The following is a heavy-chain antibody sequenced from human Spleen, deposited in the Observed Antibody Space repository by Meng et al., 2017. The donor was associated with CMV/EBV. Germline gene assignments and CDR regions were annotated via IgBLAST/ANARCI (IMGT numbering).Heavy chain of an antibody. Sequence: SLKISCAASGFTFSSYSMNWVRQAPGKGLEWVSGISFNSDSIGYADSVKGRFTISRDKAKNSLYLEMSSLRAEDTALYYCARGEGTSRRSYFKQWGQGTLVTVSS. D-gene: IGHD2-2*01. CDR3: ARGEGTSRRSYFKQ. V-gene: IGHV3-9*01. J-gene: IGHJ1*01. CDR1: GFTFSSYS. CDR2: ISFNSDSI.